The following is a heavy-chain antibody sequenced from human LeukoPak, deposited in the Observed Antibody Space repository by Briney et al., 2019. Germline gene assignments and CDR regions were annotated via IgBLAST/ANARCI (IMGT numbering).Heavy chain of an antibody. CDR3: ATSLGYCSSTSCRDGGY. CDR1: GYTFTGYY. V-gene: IGHV1-2*06. J-gene: IGHJ4*02. D-gene: IGHD2-2*01. CDR2: INPNSGGT. Sequence: ASVKVSCKASGYTFTGYYMHWVRQAPGQGLEWMGRINPNSGGTNYAQKFQGRVTMTRDTSISTAYMELSRLRSDDTAVYYCATSLGYCSSTSCRDGGYWGQGTLVTVSS.